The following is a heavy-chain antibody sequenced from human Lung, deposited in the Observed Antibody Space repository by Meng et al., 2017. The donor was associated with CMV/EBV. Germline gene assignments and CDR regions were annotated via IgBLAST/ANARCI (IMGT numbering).Heavy chain of an antibody. V-gene: IGHV3-15*01. J-gene: IGHJ4*02. D-gene: IGHD4-23*01. CDR1: GSGFIFSNLW. Sequence: EVQLVESGGGWVKPGGSLRLSCTGSGSGFIFSNLWINWVRQAPGKGLEWVGRIKSKFDGETTVYAAPVKGRFTISRDDSRNTLYLYMNSLKTEDTAVYYCTTDRPRSGGKPHDYWGQGTLVTVAS. CDR2: IKSKFDGETT. CDR3: TTDRPRSGGKPHDY.